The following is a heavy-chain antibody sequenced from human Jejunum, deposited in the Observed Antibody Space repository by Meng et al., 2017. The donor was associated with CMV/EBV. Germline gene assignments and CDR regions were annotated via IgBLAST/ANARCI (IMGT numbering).Heavy chain of an antibody. CDR2: VIPIIGSA. D-gene: IGHD1-26*01. CDR1: YG. Sequence: YGNSWVRQAPGQGLEWMGGVIPIIGSANYAQKFQGRVTITTDKSTSTAYMGLSSLRSENTAVYYCARGTPAATIRLYFYYYDMDVWGQGTTVTVSS. J-gene: IGHJ6*01. CDR3: ARGTPAATIRLYFYYYDMDV. V-gene: IGHV1-69*05.